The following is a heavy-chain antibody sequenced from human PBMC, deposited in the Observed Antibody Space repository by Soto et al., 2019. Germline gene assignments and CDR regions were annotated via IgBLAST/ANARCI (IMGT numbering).Heavy chain of an antibody. J-gene: IGHJ2*01. CDR1: GFTFSNAW. Sequence: PGGSLRLSCAASGFTFSNAWMNWVRQAPGKGLEWVSAVRGGSGTTYYADSVKGRFTISRDNSKNTLYLQMNSLRVDDTALYYYAKDLRGPEAGTWYFDLWGRGTLVTVSS. CDR3: AKDLRGPEAGTWYFDL. CDR2: VRGGSGTT. V-gene: IGHV3-23*01. D-gene: IGHD6-13*01.